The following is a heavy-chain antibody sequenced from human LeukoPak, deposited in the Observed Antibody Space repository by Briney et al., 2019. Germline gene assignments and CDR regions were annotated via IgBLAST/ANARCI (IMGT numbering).Heavy chain of an antibody. CDR2: VYYSGST. J-gene: IGHJ4*02. D-gene: IGHD1-26*01. V-gene: IGHV4-59*01. Sequence: AETLSLTCTVSGGSISSYYWSWIRQPPGKGLEWIGYVYYSGSTNYNPSLKSRVTISVDTSKNQYSLKLTSVTAADTAVYYCARGDSGSFSQFDCWGQGTLVTVSS. CDR3: ARGDSGSFSQFDC. CDR1: GGSISSYY.